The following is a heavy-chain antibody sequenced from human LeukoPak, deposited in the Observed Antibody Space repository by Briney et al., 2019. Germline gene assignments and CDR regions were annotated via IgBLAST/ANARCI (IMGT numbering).Heavy chain of an antibody. D-gene: IGHD3-10*01. J-gene: IGHJ4*02. Sequence: PSETLSLTCAVYGGSFSGYYWSWIRQPPGKGLEWIGEINHSGSTNYNPSLKSRVTISVDTSKNQFSLKLSSVTAADTAVYYCARFYYGSGRRGYFDYWGQSTLAAVSS. CDR3: ARFYYGSGRRGYFDY. CDR1: GGSFSGYY. CDR2: INHSGST. V-gene: IGHV4-34*01.